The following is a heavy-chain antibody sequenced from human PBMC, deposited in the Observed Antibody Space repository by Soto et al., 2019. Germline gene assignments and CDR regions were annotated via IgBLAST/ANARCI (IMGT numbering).Heavy chain of an antibody. Sequence: GGSLRLSCAASGFTFSSFAMSWVRQAPGKGLEWVSVISDSGGSTHYADSVKGRFTISRDNSKSTLYLQVNSLRGDDTAIYYCEKAISGYYAPSDYWGQGTQVTASS. CDR1: GFTFSSFA. V-gene: IGHV3-23*01. D-gene: IGHD3-22*01. CDR3: EKAISGYYAPSDY. CDR2: ISDSGGST. J-gene: IGHJ4*02.